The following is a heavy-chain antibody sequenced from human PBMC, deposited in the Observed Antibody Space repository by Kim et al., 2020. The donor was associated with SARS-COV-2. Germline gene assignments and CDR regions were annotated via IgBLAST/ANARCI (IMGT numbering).Heavy chain of an antibody. D-gene: IGHD3-16*01. CDR2: ICCGGSKE. CDR3: ANLGGYVLDIY. V-gene: IGHV3-NL1*01. J-gene: IGHJ4*02. Sequence: GGSLRLSCAASGFTFNYHGMRWVRQAPGKGLEWVSVICCGGSKEYYAESVKGRFTVSRDNSKKMLYLQMNSLRVDDTAIYYCANLGGYVLDIYWGERTLVSVS. CDR1: GFTFNYHG.